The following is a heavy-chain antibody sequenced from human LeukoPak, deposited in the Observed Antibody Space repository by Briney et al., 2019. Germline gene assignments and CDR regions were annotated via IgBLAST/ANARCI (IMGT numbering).Heavy chain of an antibody. CDR3: ARQRAIVVVPAAPTPLLY. CDR1: GYTFSSYY. Sequence: ASVKVSCKASGYTFSSYYMHWVRQAPGQGLEWMGIINPSGGSTSYAQKFQGRVTVTRDMSTSTVYMELSSLRSEDTAVYYCARQRAIVVVPAAPTPLLYWGQGTLVTVSS. D-gene: IGHD2-2*01. J-gene: IGHJ4*02. CDR2: INPSGGST. V-gene: IGHV1-46*01.